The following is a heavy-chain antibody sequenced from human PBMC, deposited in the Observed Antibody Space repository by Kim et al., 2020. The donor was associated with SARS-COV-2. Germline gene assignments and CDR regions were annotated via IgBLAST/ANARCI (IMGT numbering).Heavy chain of an antibody. CDR3: ARDKISDIVVVPAAMHYYYSGMDV. Sequence: SQTLSLTCAISGDSVSSNSAAWNWIRQSPSRGLEWLGRTYYRSKWYNDYAVSVKSRITINPDTSKNQFSLQLNSVTPEDTAVYYCARDKISDIVVVPAAMHYYYSGMDVWGQGTTVTVSS. D-gene: IGHD2-2*01. J-gene: IGHJ6*02. CDR2: TYYRSKWYN. CDR1: GDSVSSNSAA. V-gene: IGHV6-1*01.